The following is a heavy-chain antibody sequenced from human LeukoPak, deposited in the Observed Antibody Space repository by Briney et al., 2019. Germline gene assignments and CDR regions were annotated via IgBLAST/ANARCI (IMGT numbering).Heavy chain of an antibody. J-gene: IGHJ4*02. D-gene: IGHD1-26*01. Sequence: SETLPLTCTVSGGSISSYYWSWIRQPAGKGLEWIGRIYTSGSTNYNASLKSRVSMSVDTSKNQFSLKLSSVTAADTAVFYCARENSGSYREFDYWGQGTLVTVSS. CDR2: IYTSGST. CDR1: GGSISSYY. CDR3: ARENSGSYREFDY. V-gene: IGHV4-4*07.